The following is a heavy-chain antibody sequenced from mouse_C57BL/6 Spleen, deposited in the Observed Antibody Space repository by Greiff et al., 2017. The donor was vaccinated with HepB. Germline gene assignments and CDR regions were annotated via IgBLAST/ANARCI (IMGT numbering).Heavy chain of an antibody. V-gene: IGHV2-5*01. CDR3: AKNRGDGGWYFDV. D-gene: IGHD1-2*01. J-gene: IGHJ1*03. CDR2: IWRGGST. CDR1: GFSLTSYG. Sequence: VQLQQSGPGLVQPSQSLSITCTVSGFSLTSYGIHWVRQSPGKGLEWLGVIWRGGSTDYNAAFMSRLSITKDNSKSQVFFKMNSLQADDTAIYYCAKNRGDGGWYFDVWGTGTTVTVSS.